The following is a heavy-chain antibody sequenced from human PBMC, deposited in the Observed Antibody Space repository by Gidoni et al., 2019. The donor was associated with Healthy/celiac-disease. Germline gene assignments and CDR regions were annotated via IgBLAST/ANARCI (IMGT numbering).Heavy chain of an antibody. V-gene: IGHV1-69*01. CDR2: IIPIFGTA. J-gene: IGHJ4*02. CDR1: GGPFSSYA. D-gene: IGHD6-13*01. Sequence: QVQLVQSGAEVKKPGSSVTVSCKASGGPFSSYAIRWVRQAPGQGLEWMGGIIPIFGTANYAQKFQGRVTITADESTSTAYMELSSLRSEDTAVYYCARGLDSSSWYYFDYWGQGTLVTVSS. CDR3: ARGLDSSSWYYFDY.